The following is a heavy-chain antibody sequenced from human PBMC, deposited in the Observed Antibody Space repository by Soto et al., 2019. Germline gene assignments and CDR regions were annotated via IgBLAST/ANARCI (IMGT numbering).Heavy chain of an antibody. CDR2: SIPEFGTA. Sequence: QVQLVQSGPEVKKPGSSVKVSCKASGGTFSNYAITWVRQAPGQGLEYMGGSIPEFGTANYAQKSKDRAMINAVRAMSTAYMELTGLTFDDPTVYYSAGGLASIIENSGPSWEPALDNWDHAALLTVS. V-gene: IGHV1-69*06. D-gene: IGHD5-12*01. CDR1: GGTFSNYA. J-gene: IGHJ3*02. CDR3: AGGLASIIENSGPSWEPALDN.